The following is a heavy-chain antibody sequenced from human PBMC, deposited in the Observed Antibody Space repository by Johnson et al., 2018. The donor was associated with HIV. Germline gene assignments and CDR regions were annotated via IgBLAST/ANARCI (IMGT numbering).Heavy chain of an antibody. CDR2: INWNGAST. D-gene: IGHD1-26*01. CDR1: GFTFSRYW. J-gene: IGHJ3*02. Sequence: VQLLESGGGLVQPGGSLRLSCAASGFTFSRYWMSWVRQAPGKGLEWVSGINWNGASTGYTDSVKGRFTISRDNAKNSLYVQMNGLRAEDSALYYCARKRWEPLDAFDIWGQGTMVTVSS. CDR3: ARKRWEPLDAFDI. V-gene: IGHV3-20*04.